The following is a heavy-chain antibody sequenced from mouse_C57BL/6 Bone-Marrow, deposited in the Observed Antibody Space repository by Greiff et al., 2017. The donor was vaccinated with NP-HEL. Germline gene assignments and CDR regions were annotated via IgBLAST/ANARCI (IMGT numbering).Heavy chain of an antibody. V-gene: IGHV1-39*01. CDR2: INPNYGTT. CDR1: GYSFTDYN. Sequence: EVQGVESGPELVKPGASVKISCKASGYSFTDYNMNWVKQSNGKSLEWIGVINPNYGTTSYNQKFKGKATLTVDQSSSTAYMQLNSLTSEDSAVYYCARSDYGSSYDGYWGQGTTLTVSS. J-gene: IGHJ2*01. CDR3: ARSDYGSSYDGY. D-gene: IGHD1-1*01.